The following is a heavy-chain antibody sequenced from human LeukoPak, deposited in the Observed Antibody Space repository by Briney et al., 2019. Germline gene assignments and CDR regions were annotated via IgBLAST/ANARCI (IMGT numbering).Heavy chain of an antibody. CDR2: IYSGGST. V-gene: IGHV3-66*04. CDR1: GFTVSSNY. D-gene: IGHD6-13*01. Sequence: GGSLRLSCAASGFTVSSNYMSWVRQAPGKGLEWVSVIYSGGSTYYADSVKGRFTISRDNSKNTLYLQMNSLRAEDTAVYYCARHQGWGYSSHGTGGAFDIWGQGTMVTVSS. CDR3: ARHQGWGYSSHGTGGAFDI. J-gene: IGHJ3*02.